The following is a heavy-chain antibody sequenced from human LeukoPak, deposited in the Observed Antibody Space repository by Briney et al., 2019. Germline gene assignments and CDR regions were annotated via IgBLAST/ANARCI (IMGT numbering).Heavy chain of an antibody. D-gene: IGHD3-10*01. J-gene: IGHJ4*02. CDR2: ISYDGSNK. CDR1: GFTFSTYA. V-gene: IGHV3-30-3*01. Sequence: PGGSLRLSCAASGFTFSTYAMHWVRQAPGKGLEWVAVISYDGSNKNYADSVKGRFTISRDNSKNMLYLQMNSLRAEDTAVYCCARYYYYGSGSFDYWGQGTLVTVSS. CDR3: ARYYYYGSGSFDY.